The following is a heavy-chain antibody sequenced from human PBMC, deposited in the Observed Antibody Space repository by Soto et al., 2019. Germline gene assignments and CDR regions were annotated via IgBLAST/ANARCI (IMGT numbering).Heavy chain of an antibody. V-gene: IGHV3-21*06. CDR3: ALPWAPGYYYGMDV. Sequence: PGGSLRLSCAASGFTFNIYNINWVRQAPGEGLEWVSSISSSSYIYYADSVKGRFTISRDNAKNSLYLQMNSLRAEDTAVYYCALPWAPGYYYGMDVWGQGTTVTVSS. CDR2: ISSSSYI. J-gene: IGHJ6*02. CDR1: GFTFNIYN. D-gene: IGHD7-27*01.